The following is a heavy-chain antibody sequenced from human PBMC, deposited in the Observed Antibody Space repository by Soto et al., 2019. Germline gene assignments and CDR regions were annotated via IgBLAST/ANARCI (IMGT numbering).Heavy chain of an antibody. CDR2: ISSNGDST. V-gene: IGHV3-64D*06. J-gene: IGHJ5*02. CDR3: VHPRSTVQIPPT. CDR1: GFTFSMFS. Sequence: GGSLRLSCSASGFTFSMFSMHWVRQVPGKGLEYVSGISSNGDSTYYADSVKGRFTISRDNSKNTLYLQMSSLRAVDTAVYYCVHPRSTVQIPPTWGQGTLVTVSS. D-gene: IGHD4-17*01.